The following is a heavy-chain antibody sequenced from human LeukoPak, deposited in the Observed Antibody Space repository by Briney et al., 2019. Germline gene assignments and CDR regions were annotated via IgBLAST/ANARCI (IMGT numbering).Heavy chain of an antibody. CDR2: ISSSGSAI. V-gene: IGHV3-11*01. CDR1: GFTFSDYY. CDR3: AREKDQLLFRYYYYYYMDV. Sequence: GGSLRLSCAASGFTFSDYYMSWIRQAPGKGLEWVSYISSSGSAIYYADSVKGRFTISRDNAKNSLYLQMNSLRAEDTAVYYCAREKDQLLFRYYYYYYMDVWDKGTTVTISS. J-gene: IGHJ6*03. D-gene: IGHD2-2*01.